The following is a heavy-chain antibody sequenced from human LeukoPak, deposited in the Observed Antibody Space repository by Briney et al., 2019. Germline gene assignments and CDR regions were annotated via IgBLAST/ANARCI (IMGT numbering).Heavy chain of an antibody. Sequence: PSETLSLTCAVYGGSLSGYYWSWIRQPPGKGLEWIGEINHSGSTNYNPSLKSRVTISVDTSKNQFSLKLSSVTAADTAVYYCARGWYWGVPFDYWGQGTLVTVSS. J-gene: IGHJ4*02. D-gene: IGHD7-27*01. CDR1: GGSLSGYY. CDR2: INHSGST. CDR3: ARGWYWGVPFDY. V-gene: IGHV4-34*01.